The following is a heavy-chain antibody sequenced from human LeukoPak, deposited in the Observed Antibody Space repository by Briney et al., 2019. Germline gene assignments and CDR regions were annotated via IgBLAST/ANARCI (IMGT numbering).Heavy chain of an antibody. Sequence: VGSLRLSCAASGFTFSRYSMNWVRQAPGKGLDRVSSISSSSTFIYYADSLKSRFTISRDNAKNSLYLQLNSLGAEDTAVYYCARGSCSSTSCNIDYWGQGTLVTASS. CDR3: ARGSCSSTSCNIDY. CDR2: ISSSSTFI. J-gene: IGHJ4*02. CDR1: GFTFSRYS. D-gene: IGHD2-2*01. V-gene: IGHV3-21*01.